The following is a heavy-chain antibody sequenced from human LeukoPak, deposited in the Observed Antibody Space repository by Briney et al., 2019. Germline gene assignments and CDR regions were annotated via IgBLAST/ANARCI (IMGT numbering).Heavy chain of an antibody. V-gene: IGHV3-15*07. CDR3: TTAHDILTGYYLYYFDY. CDR1: GFTFSNAW. D-gene: IGHD3-9*01. CDR2: IKSKTDGGTT. J-gene: IGHJ4*02. Sequence: GGSLRLSCAASGFTFSNAWMNWVRQAPGKGLEWVGRIKSKTDGGTTDYAAPVKGRFTISRDDSKNTLYLQMNSLKTEDTAVYYCTTAHDILTGYYLYYFDYWGQGTLVTVSS.